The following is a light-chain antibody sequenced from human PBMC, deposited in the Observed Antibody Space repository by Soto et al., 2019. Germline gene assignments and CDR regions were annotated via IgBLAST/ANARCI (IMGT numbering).Light chain of an antibody. CDR1: QSVSSN. V-gene: IGKV3-15*01. CDR3: QQYNEWPRT. CDR2: GAS. J-gene: IGKJ1*01. Sequence: IVLTQSPATLSVSPWERATLSCRASQSVSSNLAWYQQKPGQAPRLLIYGASTRATDIPARFSGSGSGTEFTLTISSLQSEDFAVYSCQQYNEWPRTFGQGTKVDIK.